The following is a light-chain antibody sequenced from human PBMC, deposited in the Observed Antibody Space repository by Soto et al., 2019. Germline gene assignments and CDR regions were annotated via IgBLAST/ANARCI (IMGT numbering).Light chain of an antibody. CDR1: TSNLGAGYD. Sequence: QSVLTQPPSVSGAPGQRVTLSCTGNTSNLGAGYDVHWYQQLPGAAPKLVIFGNRNRPSGVPERFSGSKSGTSASLAIIGLQAEDEADYYCQAYDYTLTASVFGGGTKVTVL. CDR2: GNR. V-gene: IGLV1-40*01. CDR3: QAYDYTLTASV. J-gene: IGLJ3*02.